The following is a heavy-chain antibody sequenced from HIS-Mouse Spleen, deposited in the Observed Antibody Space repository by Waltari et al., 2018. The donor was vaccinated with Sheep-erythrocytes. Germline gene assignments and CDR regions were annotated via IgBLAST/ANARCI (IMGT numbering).Heavy chain of an antibody. CDR3: ARESGAGSYYNVRDAFDI. J-gene: IGHJ3*02. D-gene: IGHD1-26*01. Sequence: QLQLQESGPGLVKPSETLSLTCTVSGGPISSRSYYWGWTRQPPGKGLEWIGSIYYSGSTYYNPSLKSRVTISVDTSKNQFSLKLSSVTAADTAVYYCARESGAGSYYNVRDAFDIWGQGTMVTVSS. V-gene: IGHV4-39*07. CDR2: IYYSGST. CDR1: GGPISSRSYY.